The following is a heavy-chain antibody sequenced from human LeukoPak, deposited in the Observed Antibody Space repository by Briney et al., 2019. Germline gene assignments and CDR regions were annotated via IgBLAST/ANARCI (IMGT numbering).Heavy chain of an antibody. CDR3: ARAYYYESSGYDY. Sequence: SETLSLTCAVYGGSFSGYYWSWIRQPPGKGLEWIGEINHSGSTNYNPSLKSRVTISVDTSKDQFSLKLSSVTAADTAVYYCARAYYYESSGYDYWGQGTLVTVSS. J-gene: IGHJ4*02. CDR2: INHSGST. V-gene: IGHV4-34*01. D-gene: IGHD3-22*01. CDR1: GGSFSGYY.